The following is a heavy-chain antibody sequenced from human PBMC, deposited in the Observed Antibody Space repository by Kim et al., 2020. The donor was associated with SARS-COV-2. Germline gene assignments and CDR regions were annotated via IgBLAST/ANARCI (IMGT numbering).Heavy chain of an antibody. Sequence: GGSLRLSCAASGFTFSSYDMHWVRQATGKGLEWVSPIGTAGDTYYPGSVKGRFTISRENAKNSLYLQMNSLRAGDTAVYYCAREYSYGRVNVYGMDVWGQGTTVTVSS. CDR2: IGTAGDT. D-gene: IGHD5-18*01. CDR1: GFTFSSYD. V-gene: IGHV3-13*04. CDR3: AREYSYGRVNVYGMDV. J-gene: IGHJ6*02.